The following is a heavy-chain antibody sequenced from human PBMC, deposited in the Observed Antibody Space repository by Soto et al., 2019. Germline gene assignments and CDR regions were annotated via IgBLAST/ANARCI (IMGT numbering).Heavy chain of an antibody. CDR2: ISGSGGST. CDR3: SNSLVYYDSSGYSPITKIPGVFDY. J-gene: IGHJ4*02. V-gene: IGHV3-23*01. Sequence: PGGSLRLSCAASGFTFSSYAMSWVRQAPGKGLEWVSAISGSGGSTYYADSVKGRFTISRDNSKNTLYLQMNSLRAEDTAVNYGSNSLVYYDSSGYSPITKIPGVFDYWGQGTLVTVSS. CDR1: GFTFSSYA. D-gene: IGHD3-22*01.